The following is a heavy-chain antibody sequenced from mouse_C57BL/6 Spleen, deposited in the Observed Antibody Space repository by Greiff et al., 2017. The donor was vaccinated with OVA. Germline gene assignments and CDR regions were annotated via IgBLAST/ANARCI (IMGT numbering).Heavy chain of an antibody. Sequence: EVQLQESGAELVRPGASVKLSCTASGFNIKDYYMHWVKQRPEPGLEWIGRIDPEDGDTEYAPKFQGKATMTADTSSNTAYLQLSSLTSEDTAVYYCTTYMGLREMAYWGQGTLVTVSA. CDR3: TTYMGLREMAY. CDR1: GFNIKDYY. D-gene: IGHD1-1*01. CDR2: IDPEDGDT. V-gene: IGHV14-1*01. J-gene: IGHJ3*01.